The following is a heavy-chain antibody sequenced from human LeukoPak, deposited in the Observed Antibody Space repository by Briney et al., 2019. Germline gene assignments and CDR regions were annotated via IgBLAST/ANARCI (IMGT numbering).Heavy chain of an antibody. V-gene: IGHV3-74*01. Sequence: QSGGSLRLSCAASGFTFSSYWMHWVRQAPGKGLVWVSRINSDGSSTSYADSVKGRFTISRDNAKNTLYLQMNSLRAEDTAVYYCARADFYRQQLGTTIDYWGQGTLVTVSS. CDR1: GFTFSSYW. J-gene: IGHJ4*02. CDR2: INSDGSST. CDR3: ARADFYRQQLGTTIDY. D-gene: IGHD6-13*01.